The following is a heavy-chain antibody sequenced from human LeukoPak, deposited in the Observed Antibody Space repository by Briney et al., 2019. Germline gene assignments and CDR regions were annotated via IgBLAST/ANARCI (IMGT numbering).Heavy chain of an antibody. J-gene: IGHJ6*02. V-gene: IGHV4-34*01. D-gene: IGHD2-2*01. CDR2: ISQSGST. CDR3: ARASDDEFHLYHGMYV. Sequence: PSETLSLTCAVHGGSFSGYYWTWIRQSPVKGLEWIGEISQSGSTNHNPSLKSRITLSVATSKNQFSLKLTSLTAADTAVYYCARASDDEFHLYHGMYVWGQGTTVIVSS. CDR1: GGSFSGYY.